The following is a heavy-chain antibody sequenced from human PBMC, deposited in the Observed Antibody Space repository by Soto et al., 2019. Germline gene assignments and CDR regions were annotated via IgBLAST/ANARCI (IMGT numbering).Heavy chain of an antibody. CDR1: GFTFSTYA. V-gene: IGHV3-23*01. Sequence: EVQFLDAGVGLVQPGGSLRLACAASGFTFSTYAMCCVRQAPGKGLEWVASITGGGGRCTPDRDSVKGRFSITRDASNDTLYLQMESMRATDMAFYYCANCHHGTGGSNGGLDVWGQGTTVTVSS. D-gene: IGHD3-10*01. CDR2: ITGGGGRCT. CDR3: ANCHHGTGGSNGGLDV. J-gene: IGHJ6*02.